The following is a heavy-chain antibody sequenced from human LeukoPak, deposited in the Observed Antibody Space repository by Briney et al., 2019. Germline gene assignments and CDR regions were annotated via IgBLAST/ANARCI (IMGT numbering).Heavy chain of an antibody. V-gene: IGHV1-3*01. CDR1: GYTFTSYA. J-gene: IGHJ3*02. D-gene: IGHD1-26*01. Sequence: ASVKVSCKASGYTFTSYAMHWVRQAPGQRLEWMGWINAGNGNTKYSQKFQGRVTITRDTSASTAYMELSSLRSEDTAVYYCARWEGGSYLADDAFDIWGPGILVTVSS. CDR2: INAGNGNT. CDR3: ARWEGGSYLADDAFDI.